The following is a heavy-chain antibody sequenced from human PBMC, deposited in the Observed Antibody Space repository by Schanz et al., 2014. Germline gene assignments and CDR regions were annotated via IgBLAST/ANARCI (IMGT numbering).Heavy chain of an antibody. CDR1: GYTFTSHG. J-gene: IGHJ3*02. CDR3: TRGGYSYALSAFDI. Sequence: QVQLVQSGAEVKKPGASVKVSCKASGYTFTSHGISWVRQAPGQGLEWMGWITAYKGDTNYALKLQGRVTMTTDTSMGTAYMKLRSLRSDDTARSYGTRGGYSYALSAFDIWGQGTMVTVSS. CDR2: ITAYKGDT. V-gene: IGHV1-18*01. D-gene: IGHD5-18*01.